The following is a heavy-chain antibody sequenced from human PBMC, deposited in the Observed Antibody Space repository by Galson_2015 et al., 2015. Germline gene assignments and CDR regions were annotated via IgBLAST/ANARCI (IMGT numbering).Heavy chain of an antibody. CDR1: GFTFSSYS. D-gene: IGHD5-18*01. Sequence: SLRLSCAASGFTFSSYSMNWVRQAPGKGLEWVSSISSSSSYIYYADSVKGRFTISRDDAKNSLYLQMNSLRAEDTAVYYCAGDPGIQLWFEYDYWGQGTLVTVSS. J-gene: IGHJ4*02. CDR3: AGDPGIQLWFEYDY. V-gene: IGHV3-21*01. CDR2: ISSSSSYI.